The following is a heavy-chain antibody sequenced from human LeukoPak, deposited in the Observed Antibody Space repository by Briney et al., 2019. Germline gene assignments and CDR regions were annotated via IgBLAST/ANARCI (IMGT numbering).Heavy chain of an antibody. CDR3: ARAVDSSGWYYFDY. CDR2: IYTSGST. Sequence: SETLSLTCTVSGGSISSYYWSWIRQPAGKGLEWIGRIYTSGSTNCNPSLKSRVTMSVDTSKNQFSLKLSSVTAADTAVYYCARAVDSSGWYYFDYWGQGTLVTVSS. CDR1: GGSISSYY. V-gene: IGHV4-4*07. D-gene: IGHD6-19*01. J-gene: IGHJ4*02.